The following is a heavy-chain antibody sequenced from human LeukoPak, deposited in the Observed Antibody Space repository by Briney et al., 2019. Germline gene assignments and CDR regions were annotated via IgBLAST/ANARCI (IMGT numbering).Heavy chain of an antibody. CDR1: GYSCTSYW. CDR3: ARQFTMVRGVH. V-gene: IGHV5-51*01. D-gene: IGHD3-10*01. CDR2: IYPGDSDT. Sequence: GESLKISCQGSGYSCTSYWIGWVRQMPGKGLERMGIIYPGDSDTRYSPSFQGQVTISADKSISTAYLQWSSLKASDTAMYYCARQFTMVRGVHWGQGTLVTVSS. J-gene: IGHJ4*02.